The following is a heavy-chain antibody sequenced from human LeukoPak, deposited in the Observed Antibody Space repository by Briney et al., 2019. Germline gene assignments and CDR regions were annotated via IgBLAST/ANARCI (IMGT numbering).Heavy chain of an antibody. CDR1: GYSFTSYW. CDR2: IYPGDSDT. Sequence: GESLKISCKGSGYSFTSYWIGWVRQMPGKALEWMGIIYPGDSDTRYSPSFQGQVTISADKSISTAYLQWSSLKASDTAMYYCARHRRSSGYSYGYDWFDPWGQGTLVTVSS. J-gene: IGHJ5*02. D-gene: IGHD5-18*01. V-gene: IGHV5-51*01. CDR3: ARHRRSSGYSYGYDWFDP.